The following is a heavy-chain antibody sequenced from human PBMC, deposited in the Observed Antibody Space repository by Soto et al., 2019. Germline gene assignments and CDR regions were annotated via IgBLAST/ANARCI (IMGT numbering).Heavy chain of an antibody. D-gene: IGHD1-1*01. CDR3: AKTIGGTTFSPYYFDY. CDR2: ISGSGGST. CDR1: GFTFSSYA. Sequence: GGSLRLSCAASGFTFSSYAMSWVRQAPGKGLEWVSAISGSGGSTYYADSVKGRFTISSDNSKNNLYLQMNSLRVEYTAVYYCAKTIGGTTFSPYYFDYWGQGTLVTVSS. V-gene: IGHV3-23*01. J-gene: IGHJ4*02.